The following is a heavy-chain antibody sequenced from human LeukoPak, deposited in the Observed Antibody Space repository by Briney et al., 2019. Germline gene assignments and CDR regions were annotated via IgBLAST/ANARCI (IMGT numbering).Heavy chain of an antibody. D-gene: IGHD3-9*01. J-gene: IGHJ4*02. CDR3: ARDRYDILTGVD. CDR2: MNPNSGNT. V-gene: IGHV1-8*01. CDR1: GYTFTSYD. Sequence: ASVKVSCKASGYTFTSYDINWVRQATGQGLEWMGWMNPNSGNTGYAQKFQGRVTMTRNTSISTAYMELSSLRSEDTAVYHCARDRYDILTGVDWGQGTLVTVSS.